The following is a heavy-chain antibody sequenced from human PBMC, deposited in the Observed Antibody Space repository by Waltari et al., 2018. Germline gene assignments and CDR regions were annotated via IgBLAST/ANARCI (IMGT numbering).Heavy chain of an antibody. J-gene: IGHJ4*02. CDR1: GFTFDAYA. Sequence: EVQLEESVGGLVQPGRSLRLSCAASGFTFDAYAMHWVRPAQGKGLEWVSGISWNSGTIDYADSVKGRFTMSRDNAKNSLFLQMNSLRPEDTAFYYCAKDKTRWSGSHLFDSWGQGTLVTVSS. V-gene: IGHV3-9*01. CDR2: ISWNSGTI. D-gene: IGHD1-26*01. CDR3: AKDKTRWSGSHLFDS.